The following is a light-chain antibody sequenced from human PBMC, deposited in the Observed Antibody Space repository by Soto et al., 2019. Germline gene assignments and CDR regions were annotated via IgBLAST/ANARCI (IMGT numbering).Light chain of an antibody. J-gene: IGKJ1*01. Sequence: EIVLTQSPATLSLSPGERATLSCRASQSVSTYLAWYQQKPGQAPRLFIYDASKRATGIPARISGSGSGTDFTLTISILEPEDFAVYYCQQYTNWLGTFGQGTKVEIK. CDR2: DAS. V-gene: IGKV3-11*01. CDR3: QQYTNWLGT. CDR1: QSVSTY.